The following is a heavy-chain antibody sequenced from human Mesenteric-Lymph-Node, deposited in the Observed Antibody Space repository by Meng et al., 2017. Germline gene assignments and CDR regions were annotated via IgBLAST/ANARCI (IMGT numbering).Heavy chain of an antibody. Sequence: QVKSVTFGAEVKKPGASVKVSCKASGYTFTSYDINWVGQATGQGLEWMGWMNPNSGNTGYAQKFQGRVTMTRNTSISTAYMELSSLRSEDTAVYYCAREEDYGGNANYWGQGTLVTVSS. CDR3: AREEDYGGNANY. D-gene: IGHD4-23*01. CDR2: MNPNSGNT. CDR1: GYTFTSYD. V-gene: IGHV1-8*01. J-gene: IGHJ4*02.